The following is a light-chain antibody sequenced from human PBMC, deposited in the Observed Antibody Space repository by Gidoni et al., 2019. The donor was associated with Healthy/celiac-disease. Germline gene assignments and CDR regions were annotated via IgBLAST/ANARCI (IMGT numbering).Light chain of an antibody. V-gene: IGKV3-20*01. CDR2: GAS. CDR3: QQYGSSRFT. CDR1: QSVSSSY. Sequence: IVLTQSPGTLSLSPGESATLSCRAIQSVSSSYLAWYQQKPGQAPRLLIYGASSRATGIPDRFSGSGSGTDFTLTISRLEPEDFAVYYCQQYGSSRFTFGPXTKVEIK. J-gene: IGKJ3*01.